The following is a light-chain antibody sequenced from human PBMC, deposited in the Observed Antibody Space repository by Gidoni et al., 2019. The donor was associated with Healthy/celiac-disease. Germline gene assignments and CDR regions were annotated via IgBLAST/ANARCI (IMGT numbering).Light chain of an antibody. CDR1: QSVRRH. Sequence: EIVLTQSAATLSLSPGERATLSCRASQSVRRHLAWYQQKPGQDHRLISYDASKRAPGIPARFSCRGSATDFTFTISSLESEVFAFYYIQQRSNWPALTFXGXTKVEIK. V-gene: IGKV3-11*01. J-gene: IGKJ4*01. CDR3: QQRSNWPALT. CDR2: DAS.